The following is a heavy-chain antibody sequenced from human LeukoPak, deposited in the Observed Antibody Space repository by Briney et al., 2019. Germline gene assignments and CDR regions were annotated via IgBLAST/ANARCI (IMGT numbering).Heavy chain of an antibody. Sequence: ASVRVSCKASGYTFTSYYMHWVRQAPGQGLEWMGIINPSGGSTSYAQKFQGRVTMTRDTSTSTVYMELSSLRTEDTAVYYCARAEKRYFDGLRGGNWFDPWGQGTLVTVSS. CDR1: GYTFTSYY. CDR2: INPSGGST. J-gene: IGHJ5*02. D-gene: IGHD3-9*01. CDR3: ARAEKRYFDGLRGGNWFDP. V-gene: IGHV1-46*01.